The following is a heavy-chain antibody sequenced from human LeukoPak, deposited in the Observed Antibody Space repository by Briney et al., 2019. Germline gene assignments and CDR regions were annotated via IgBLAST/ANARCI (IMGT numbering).Heavy chain of an antibody. J-gene: IGHJ4*02. CDR1: GYTFTSYD. D-gene: IGHD6-19*01. V-gene: IGHV1-46*01. CDR3: AREKYNSGWYY. CDR2: ITPSGGST. Sequence: GASVKVSCKASGYTFTSYDINWVRQAPGQGLEWMGIITPSGGSTSYAQKFQGRVTLTRDMSTSTVYMELSSLTSEDTAMYYCAREKYNSGWYYWGQGTLVTVSS.